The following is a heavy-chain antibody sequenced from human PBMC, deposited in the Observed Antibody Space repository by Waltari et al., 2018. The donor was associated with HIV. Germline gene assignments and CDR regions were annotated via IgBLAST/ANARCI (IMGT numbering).Heavy chain of an antibody. D-gene: IGHD2-15*01. J-gene: IGHJ4*02. CDR1: GGSFSGYY. CDR2: TNHSGST. V-gene: IGHV4-34*01. Sequence: QVQLQQWGAGLLKPSETLSLTCAVYGGSFSGYYWSWIRQPPGKGLEWCGETNHSGSTNYNPSLRSRVTISVDTSKNQFSLKLSSVTAADTAVYYCARGVAATRDFDYWGQGTLVTVSS. CDR3: ARGVAATRDFDY.